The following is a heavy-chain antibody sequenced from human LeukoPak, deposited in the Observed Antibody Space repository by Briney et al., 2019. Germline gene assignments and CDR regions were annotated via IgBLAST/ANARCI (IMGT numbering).Heavy chain of an antibody. Sequence: GASVKVSCEASGGTFSSYAISWVRQAPGQGLEWMGGIIPIFGTANYAQKFQGRVTITADESTSTAYMELSSLRSEDTAVYYCARDPLRGGSGYRAFDYWGQGTLVTVSS. CDR3: ARDPLRGGSGYRAFDY. J-gene: IGHJ4*02. CDR1: GGTFSSYA. CDR2: IIPIFGTA. V-gene: IGHV1-69*13. D-gene: IGHD3-3*01.